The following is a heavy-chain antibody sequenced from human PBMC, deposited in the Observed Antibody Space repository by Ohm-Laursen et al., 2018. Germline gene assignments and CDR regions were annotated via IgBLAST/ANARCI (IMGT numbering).Heavy chain of an antibody. Sequence: SETLSLTCAVYGGSFSGYYWSWIRQPPGKGLEWIGEINHSGSTNYNPSLKSRVTIATDTSKNQLSLKLSSVTAADTAVYYCARRANSAFPYYLDYWGQGTLVTVSS. J-gene: IGHJ4*02. CDR1: GGSFSGYY. V-gene: IGHV4-34*01. CDR3: ARRANSAFPYYLDY. CDR2: INHSGST. D-gene: IGHD1-26*01.